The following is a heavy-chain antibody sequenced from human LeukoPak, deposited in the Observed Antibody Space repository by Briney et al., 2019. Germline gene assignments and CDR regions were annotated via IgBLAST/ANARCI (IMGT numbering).Heavy chain of an antibody. CDR2: VYYSGST. J-gene: IGHJ4*02. V-gene: IGHV4-59*08. CDR3: ATYTRHCSGGTCYSIDY. D-gene: IGHD2-15*01. CDR1: GDSISSYH. Sequence: SETLSLTCTVSGDSISSYHWTWIRQPPGRGLDWIGYVYYSGSTNYNPSLKSRVTISLDTSNNQFSLKLSSVAAADTAIYYCATYTRHCSGGTCYSIDYWGQGTLVTVSS.